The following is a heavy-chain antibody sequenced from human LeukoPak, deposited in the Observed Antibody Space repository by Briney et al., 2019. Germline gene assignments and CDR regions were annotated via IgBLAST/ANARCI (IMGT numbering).Heavy chain of an antibody. J-gene: IGHJ4*02. CDR1: GFSFNAYW. V-gene: IGHV3-7*01. Sequence: PGGSLRLSCAASGFSFNAYWMAWVRQAPGTGLEWVANINPAGSETFHVDPMKGRFSISRDHAKNLVYLQMNSLRAEDTAVYYCATFGLVAALDLWGQGTLVTVSS. CDR3: ATFGLVAALDL. CDR2: INPAGSET. D-gene: IGHD5-12*01.